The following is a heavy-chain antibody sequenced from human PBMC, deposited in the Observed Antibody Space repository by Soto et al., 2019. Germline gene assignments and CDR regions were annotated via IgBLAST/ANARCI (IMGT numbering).Heavy chain of an antibody. CDR1: GFTFSTYA. Sequence: QVQLVESGGGVVQPGRSLRLSCTASGFTFSTYAMHWVRQAPGKGLEWVTFISYNGGIKYYTDSVKGRFTISRDDSKKTLDLQTNSLRADDTAVYYCAGDSRVPGFWSGYLDYWGQGTLVAVSS. CDR2: ISYNGGIK. V-gene: IGHV3-30-3*01. D-gene: IGHD3-3*01. CDR3: AGDSRVPGFWSGYLDY. J-gene: IGHJ4*02.